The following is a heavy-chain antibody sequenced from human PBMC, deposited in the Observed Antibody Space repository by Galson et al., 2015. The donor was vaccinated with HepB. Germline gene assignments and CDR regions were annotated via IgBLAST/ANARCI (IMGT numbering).Heavy chain of an antibody. CDR1: GFTFSRYA. J-gene: IGHJ4*02. CDR2: ISGSGGST. Sequence: SLRLSCAASGFTFSRYAMSWVRQAPGKGLEWVSAISGSGGSTYYADSVKGRFTISRDNSKNTLYLQMNSLRAEDTAVYYCAKDGAVVITTFLDYWGQGTLVTVSS. V-gene: IGHV3-23*01. CDR3: AKDGAVVITTFLDY. D-gene: IGHD3-22*01.